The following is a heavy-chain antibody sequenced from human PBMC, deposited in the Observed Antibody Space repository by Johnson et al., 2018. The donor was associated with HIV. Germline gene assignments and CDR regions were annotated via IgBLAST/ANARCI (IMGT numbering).Heavy chain of an antibody. CDR2: IWYDGSNK. Sequence: QVQLVESGGGVVQPGKSLRLSCAASGFIFSSYGMHWVRQAPGRGLEWVALIWYDGSNKYYADSVKGRFTISRDNSKNTLYLQMNSLRAEDTAVYYCTRGGWKVVTSIFAFDIWGQGTMVTVSS. V-gene: IGHV3-33*01. CDR3: TRGGWKVVTSIFAFDI. D-gene: IGHD2-21*02. CDR1: GFIFSSYG. J-gene: IGHJ3*02.